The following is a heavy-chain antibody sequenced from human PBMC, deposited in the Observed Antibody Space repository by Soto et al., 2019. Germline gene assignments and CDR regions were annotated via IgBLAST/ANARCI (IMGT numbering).Heavy chain of an antibody. CDR3: ASSGRPWWVGYYYGMDV. D-gene: IGHD2-15*01. CDR1: GFTFSSYG. V-gene: IGHV3-33*01. J-gene: IGHJ6*02. CDR2: IWYDGSNK. Sequence: QVQLVESGGGVVQPGRSLRLSCAASGFTFSSYGMHWVRQAPGKGLEWVAVIWYDGSNKYYADSVQGRFTISRDNSKNTLYLQMNSLRDEDTAVYYCASSGRPWWVGYYYGMDVWGQGTTVTVSS.